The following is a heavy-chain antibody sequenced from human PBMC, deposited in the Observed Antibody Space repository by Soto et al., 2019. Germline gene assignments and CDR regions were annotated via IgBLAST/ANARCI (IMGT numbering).Heavy chain of an antibody. J-gene: IGHJ4*02. V-gene: IGHV4-34*01. D-gene: IGHD2-8*01. CDR2: INHSGST. CDR1: GGSFSGYY. Sequence: QVQLQQWGAGLLKPSETLSLTCAVYGGSFSGYYWNWIRQPPGKGLEWIGEINHSGSTNYNPSLTSRVTMSVDTSKNQVSLKLSSVTAADTAVYYCARARYCTNGVCQFDYWGQGSLVTVSS. CDR3: ARARYCTNGVCQFDY.